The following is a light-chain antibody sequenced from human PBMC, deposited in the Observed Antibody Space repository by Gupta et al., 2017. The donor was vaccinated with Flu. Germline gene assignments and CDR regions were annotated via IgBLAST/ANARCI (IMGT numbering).Light chain of an antibody. CDR1: SGINVGTYR. CDR2: YKADAAK. Sequence: QAVLTQPSSLSASPGASASLPCTLRSGINVGTYRIYWYQQKPGSPPQYLLRYKADAAKQQGSGVNSRCSGSKYALANAGILXRXGLQSEXESSYCSKIWIRSAFVFGEGNKVTVL. V-gene: IGLV5-45*03. J-gene: IGLJ3*02. CDR3: KIWIRSAFV.